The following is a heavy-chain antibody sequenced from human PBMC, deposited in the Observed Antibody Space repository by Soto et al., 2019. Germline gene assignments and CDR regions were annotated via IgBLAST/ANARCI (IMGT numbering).Heavy chain of an antibody. Sequence: EVQLVESGGGLVQPGGSLRLSCAASGFTFSSYSMNWVRQAPGKGLEWVSYISSSSSTIYYADSVKGRFTISRDNAKISLYLQMNRLRAEDTAAYYCARDYSSYGPFDYWGQGTLGTVSS. J-gene: IGHJ4*02. CDR1: GFTFSSYS. CDR3: ARDYSSYGPFDY. D-gene: IGHD5-18*01. V-gene: IGHV3-48*01. CDR2: ISSSSSTI.